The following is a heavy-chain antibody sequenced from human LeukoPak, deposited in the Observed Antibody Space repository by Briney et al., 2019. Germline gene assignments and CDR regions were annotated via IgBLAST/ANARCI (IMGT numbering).Heavy chain of an antibody. V-gene: IGHV3-48*01. Sequence: QSGGSLRLSRAASRFTFSNYSMNWVRQAPGKGLEWVSYISSRSRTIYYADSVKGRFTISRDNAKNSLYLQMNSLRAEDTAVYYCAELGITMIGGVWGKGTTVTISS. CDR1: RFTFSNYS. CDR3: AELGITMIGGV. D-gene: IGHD3-10*02. CDR2: ISSRSRTI. J-gene: IGHJ6*04.